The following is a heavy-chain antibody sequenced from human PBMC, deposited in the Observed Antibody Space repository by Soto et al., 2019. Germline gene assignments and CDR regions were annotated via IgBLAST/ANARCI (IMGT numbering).Heavy chain of an antibody. CDR2: MNPKSGQT. D-gene: IGHD6-13*01. Sequence: ASVKVSCKASGYTFSSYDINWLRQASGQGLEYMGWMNPKSGQTGYTQKFQDRVTMTANTSIATAYMELSSLRSEDTAIYYCAREIAPALNSFRPCGTGTLVTVSS. CDR3: AREIAPALNSFRP. J-gene: IGHJ5*02. V-gene: IGHV1-8*01. CDR1: GYTFSSYD.